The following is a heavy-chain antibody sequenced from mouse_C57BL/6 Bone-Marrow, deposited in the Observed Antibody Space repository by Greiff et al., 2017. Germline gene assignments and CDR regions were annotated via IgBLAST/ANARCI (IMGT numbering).Heavy chain of an antibody. CDR3: ARGVWFAY. J-gene: IGHJ3*01. CDR2: INPSTGGT. V-gene: IGHV1-42*01. Sequence: EVQGVESGPELVKPGASVKISCKASGYSFTGYYMNWVKQSPEKSLEWIGEINPSTGGTTYNQKFKAKATLTVDKSSSTAYMQLKSLTSEDSAVYYCARGVWFAYWGQGTLVTVSA. CDR1: GYSFTGYY.